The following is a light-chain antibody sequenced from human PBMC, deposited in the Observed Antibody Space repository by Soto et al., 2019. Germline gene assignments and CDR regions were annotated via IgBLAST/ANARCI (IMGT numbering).Light chain of an antibody. CDR1: QSISSW. CDR3: QQYDNYKPLT. J-gene: IGKJ4*01. V-gene: IGKV1-5*01. Sequence: IPMTQSPSTLSASVGDRVTITCRACQSISSWLAWYQQKPGKATKLLIFDASSLESGTPSRFSGRRSGTQFTLTIDGLQPDDFATYFCQQYDNYKPLTFGGGTKVDIK. CDR2: DAS.